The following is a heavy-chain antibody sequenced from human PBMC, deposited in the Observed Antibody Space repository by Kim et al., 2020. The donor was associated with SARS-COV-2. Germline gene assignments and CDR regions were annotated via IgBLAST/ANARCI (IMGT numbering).Heavy chain of an antibody. Sequence: GGSLRLSCAASGFTFSSYSMNWVRQAPGKGLEWVSYISSSSSTIYYADSVKGRFTISRDNAKNSLYLQMNSLRDEDTAVYYCARGGYCSSTSCYLTPSDYWGQGTLVTVSS. J-gene: IGHJ4*02. V-gene: IGHV3-48*02. CDR2: ISSSSSTI. D-gene: IGHD2-2*01. CDR1: GFTFSSYS. CDR3: ARGGYCSSTSCYLTPSDY.